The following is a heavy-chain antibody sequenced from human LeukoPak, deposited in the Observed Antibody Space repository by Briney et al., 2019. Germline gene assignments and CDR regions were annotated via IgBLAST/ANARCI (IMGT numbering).Heavy chain of an antibody. Sequence: GGSLRLSCAASGFTFTDYYMSWFRQAPGKGLEWVSYISSSGDTIYYAHSVKGRFTISRENAKNSVYLQMNSLRVEDTAVYYCARAGISASFGLDYWGQGTLVTVSS. D-gene: IGHD1-26*01. CDR2: ISSSGDTI. V-gene: IGHV3-11*04. CDR3: ARAGISASFGLDY. CDR1: GFTFTDYY. J-gene: IGHJ4*02.